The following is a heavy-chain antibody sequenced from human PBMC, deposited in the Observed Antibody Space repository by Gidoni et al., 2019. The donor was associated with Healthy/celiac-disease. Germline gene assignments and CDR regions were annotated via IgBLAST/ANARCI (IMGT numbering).Heavy chain of an antibody. Sequence: QLQLQESGPGLVTPSETLSLTCTVSGGSISSSSYYWGWIRQPPGKGLEWIGSIYYSGSTYYNPSLKSRVTISVDTSKNQFSLKLSSVTAADTAVYYCARGPPYYYDSSGYPDAFDIWGQGTMVTVSS. CDR2: IYYSGST. CDR1: GGSISSSSYY. CDR3: ARGPPYYYDSSGYPDAFDI. D-gene: IGHD3-22*01. J-gene: IGHJ3*02. V-gene: IGHV4-39*07.